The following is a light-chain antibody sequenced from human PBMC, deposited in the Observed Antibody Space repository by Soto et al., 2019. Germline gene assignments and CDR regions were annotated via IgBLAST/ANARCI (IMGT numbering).Light chain of an antibody. CDR1: SSDVGGYNY. J-gene: IGLJ1*01. V-gene: IGLV2-11*01. CDR3: CSYAGGYTCDV. Sequence: QSVLTQPRSVSGSPGQSVAISCTGTSSDVGGYNYVSWYQQHPGKAPKLMIYDVNKRPSGVPDRFSGSKSGNTASLTISGLQAEDEADYYCCSYAGGYTCDVCGTGTKITVL. CDR2: DVN.